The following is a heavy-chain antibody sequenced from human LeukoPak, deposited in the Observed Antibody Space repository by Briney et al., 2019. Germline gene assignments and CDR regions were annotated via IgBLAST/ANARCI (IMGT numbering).Heavy chain of an antibody. J-gene: IGHJ4*02. D-gene: IGHD4-17*01. CDR3: ARGYDYGDYVVY. CDR1: GFTFSSHS. V-gene: IGHV3-21*01. CDR2: ISSSSSYI. Sequence: GGSLRLSCAASGFTFSSHSMNWVRQAPGKGLEWVSSISSSSSYIYYADSVKGRFTISRDNAKNSLYLQMNSLRAEDTAVYYCARGYDYGDYVVYWGQGTLVTVSS.